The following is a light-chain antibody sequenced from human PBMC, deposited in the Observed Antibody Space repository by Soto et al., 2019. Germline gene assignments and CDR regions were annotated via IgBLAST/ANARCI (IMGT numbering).Light chain of an antibody. V-gene: IGKV3-20*01. CDR2: GAS. CDR1: QSVNSNY. CDR3: QQYSSSPPEFT. J-gene: IGKJ3*01. Sequence: EIVLTQSPGTLSVSPGERVTLSCRASQSVNSNYLAWYQQRPGQAPRLLIFGASYRATGIPDRFSGSGSGTDLTLTISRLEPEDFAVYDCQQYSSSPPEFTFGPGTRVDSK.